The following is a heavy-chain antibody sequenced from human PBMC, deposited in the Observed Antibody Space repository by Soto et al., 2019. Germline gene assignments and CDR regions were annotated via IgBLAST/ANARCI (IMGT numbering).Heavy chain of an antibody. Sequence: GESLRLSCAASGVTFRTYWMHWVRQTPGKGLMWVSRIHGDGNSISYADSVRGRFTISRDNAKNSLYLQMNSLRAEDTAVYYCARDPVEHYYGSGSSFADYWGQGTLVTVSS. CDR1: GVTFRTYW. CDR3: ARDPVEHYYGSGSSFADY. V-gene: IGHV3-74*01. J-gene: IGHJ4*02. D-gene: IGHD3-10*01. CDR2: IHGDGNSI.